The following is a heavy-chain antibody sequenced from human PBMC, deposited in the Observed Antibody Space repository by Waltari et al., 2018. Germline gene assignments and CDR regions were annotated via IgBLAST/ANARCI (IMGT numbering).Heavy chain of an antibody. V-gene: IGHV1-2*06. CDR1: GYTFTGYY. CDR2: CNPNRSGT. J-gene: IGHJ4*02. CDR3: AREALGPPLRIGSYYFDY. D-gene: IGHD1-26*01. Sequence: QVQLVQSGAEVKKHGASVKVACKASGYTFTGYYMHWVRQAPGEGLEGMGRCNPNRSGTNYAQKFHGRVTMTRDTSIIPAYMELSTLRSDDTAVYYCAREALGPPLRIGSYYFDYWGQGTLVTVSS.